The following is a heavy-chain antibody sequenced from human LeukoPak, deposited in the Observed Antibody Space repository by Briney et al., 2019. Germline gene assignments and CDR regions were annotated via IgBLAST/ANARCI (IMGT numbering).Heavy chain of an antibody. CDR2: ISAYNGNT. Sequence: ASVKVSCKASGYTFTSYGISWVRQAPGQGLEWMGWISAYNGNTNYAQKLQGRVTITADESTSTAYMELSSLRSEDTAVYYCARVGYSYGFYNWFDPWGQGTLVTVSS. CDR1: GYTFTSYG. D-gene: IGHD5-18*01. J-gene: IGHJ5*02. CDR3: ARVGYSYGFYNWFDP. V-gene: IGHV1-18*01.